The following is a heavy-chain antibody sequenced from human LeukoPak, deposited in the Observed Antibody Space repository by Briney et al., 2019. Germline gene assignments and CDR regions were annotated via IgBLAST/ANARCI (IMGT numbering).Heavy chain of an antibody. D-gene: IGHD3-22*01. CDR2: IYHSGST. CDR1: GGSISSSNW. V-gene: IGHV4-4*02. J-gene: IGHJ4*02. Sequence: SETLSLTCAVSGGSISSSNWWSWVRQPPGEGLEWIGEIYHSGSTNYNPSLKSRVTISVDKSKNQFSLKLSSVTAADTAVYYCARDIYYYDSSGYYDGNFDYWGQGTLVTVSS. CDR3: ARDIYYYDSSGYYDGNFDY.